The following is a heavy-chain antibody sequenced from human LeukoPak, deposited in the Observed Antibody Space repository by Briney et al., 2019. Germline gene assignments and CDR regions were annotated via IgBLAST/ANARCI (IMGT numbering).Heavy chain of an antibody. CDR3: ARLGGSAYCVSTTCHFDY. Sequence: GASLKISCQGSGYRFTSYWIGWVRQLPGKGLEWMGIIYTGDSNTKYSPSFQGQVTISVDKSISTAYLQWSSLKASDTAMYYCARLGGSAYCVSTTCHFDYWGQGTLVTVSS. D-gene: IGHD2-2*01. CDR2: IYTGDSNT. CDR1: GYRFTSYW. V-gene: IGHV5-51*01. J-gene: IGHJ4*02.